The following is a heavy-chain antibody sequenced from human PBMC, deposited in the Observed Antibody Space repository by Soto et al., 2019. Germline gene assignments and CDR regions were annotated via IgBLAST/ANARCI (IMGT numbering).Heavy chain of an antibody. J-gene: IGHJ6*03. Sequence: ASVKVSCNAPGYTFTSYAMQWVRQAPGQRLEWMGWINAGNGNTKYSQKFQGRVTITRDTSASTAYMELSSLRSEDTAVYYCASARWRSSHYYYMDVWGKGTTVTVSS. CDR3: ASARWRSSHYYYMDV. CDR2: INAGNGNT. V-gene: IGHV1-3*01. CDR1: GYTFTSYA. D-gene: IGHD6-6*01.